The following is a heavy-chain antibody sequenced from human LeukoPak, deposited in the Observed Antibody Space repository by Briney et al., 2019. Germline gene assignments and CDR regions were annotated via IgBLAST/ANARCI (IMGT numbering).Heavy chain of an antibody. CDR2: INPSSGGT. D-gene: IGHD3-10*01. J-gene: IGHJ4*02. Sequence: ASVKVSCKASEYPFTGHYMHWVRQAPGQGLEWMGGINPSSGGTNYAQKFQGRVIMTRDTSISTAHMEVSRLTSDDTAVYYCATESGSGSHYISDYWGQGTLVTVSS. CDR1: EYPFTGHY. V-gene: IGHV1-2*02. CDR3: ATESGSGSHYISDY.